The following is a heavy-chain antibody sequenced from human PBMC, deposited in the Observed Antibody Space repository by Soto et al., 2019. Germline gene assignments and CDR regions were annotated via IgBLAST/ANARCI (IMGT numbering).Heavy chain of an antibody. D-gene: IGHD3-10*01. Sequence: QITLKESGPTLVKPTQTLTLTCTFSGFSLSTSGVGVGWIRQPPGKALEWLALIYWVDDKRYSPSLKSRLTITKDTSKNQVVLTMTNMDPVDTATYYCAHRLRGYYGSGSYLGDAFDIWGQGTMVTVSS. J-gene: IGHJ3*02. CDR3: AHRLRGYYGSGSYLGDAFDI. V-gene: IGHV2-5*02. CDR2: IYWVDDK. CDR1: GFSLSTSGVG.